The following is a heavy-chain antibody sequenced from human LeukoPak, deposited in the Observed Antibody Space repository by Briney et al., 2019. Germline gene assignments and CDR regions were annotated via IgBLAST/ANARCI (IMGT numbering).Heavy chain of an antibody. V-gene: IGHV4-30-4*08. CDR2: IYYSGST. CDR3: ALNYDFWSGYNSTYYYYYYMDV. Sequence: SETLSLTCTVAGGSISSGDYYWSWIRQPPGKGLEWIGYIYYSGSTYYNPSLKSRVTISVDTSKNQFSRKLSSVTAADTAVYYCALNYDFWSGYNSTYYYYYYMDVWGKGTTVTVSS. CDR1: GGSISSGDYY. D-gene: IGHD3-3*01. J-gene: IGHJ6*03.